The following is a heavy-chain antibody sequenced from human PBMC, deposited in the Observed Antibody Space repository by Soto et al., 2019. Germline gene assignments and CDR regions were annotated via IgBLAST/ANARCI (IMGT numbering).Heavy chain of an antibody. D-gene: IGHD2-8*01. Sequence: QITLKESGPTLMKPTQTLTLTCTLSGVSLTSTGVGLDWIRQPPGKALEWLALIYWDDDIRYSPSLKNRLTITKEISENRVVLTLTNMEPVDTDKYDGAQRRWGPPNVWGQGSMVLGSS. CDR3: AQRRWGPPNV. CDR1: GVSLTSTGVG. CDR2: IYWDDDI. J-gene: IGHJ4*02. V-gene: IGHV2-5*02.